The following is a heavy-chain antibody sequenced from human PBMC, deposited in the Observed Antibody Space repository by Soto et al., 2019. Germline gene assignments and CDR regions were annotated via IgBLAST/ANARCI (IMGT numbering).Heavy chain of an antibody. CDR2: IIPIFGTA. J-gene: IGHJ1*01. CDR1: GYTFTSYA. D-gene: IGHD6-13*01. CDR3: ARDGGIAAAGASKYFQH. Sequence: EASVKVSCKASGYTFTSYAMHWVRQAPGQGLEWMGGIIPIFGTANYAQKFQGRVTITADESTSTAYMELSSLRSEDTAVYYCARDGGIAAAGASKYFQHWGQGTLVPVSS. V-gene: IGHV1-69*13.